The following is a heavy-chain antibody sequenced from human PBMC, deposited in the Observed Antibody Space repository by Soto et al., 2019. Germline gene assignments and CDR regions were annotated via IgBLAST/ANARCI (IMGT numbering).Heavy chain of an antibody. V-gene: IGHV4-39*01. CDR2: IYYSGST. Sequence: PSETLSLTCTVSGGSISSSSYYWGWIRQPPGKGLEWIGSIYYSGSTYYNPSLKSRDTISVDTSKNQFSLKLSSVTAADTAVYYCARPVVAWLGELPTTNNDYWGQGTLVTVSS. J-gene: IGHJ4*02. D-gene: IGHD3-10*01. CDR3: ARPVVAWLGELPTTNNDY. CDR1: GGSISSSSYY.